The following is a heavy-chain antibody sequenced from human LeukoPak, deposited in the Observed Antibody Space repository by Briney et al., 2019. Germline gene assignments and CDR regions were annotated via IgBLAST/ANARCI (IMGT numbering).Heavy chain of an antibody. V-gene: IGHV3-7*01. CDR2: IKQDRSEK. CDR1: GFTFSTYE. D-gene: IGHD6-13*01. J-gene: IGHJ6*03. Sequence: GGSLRLSCAASGFTFSTYEMNWVRQAPGKGLEWVANIKQDRSEKYYVDSVKGRFTVSRDNARNSLYLQMNSLSPEDTAVYYCARVKQRLVRLLGRDTTYNYYYMDVWGKGTTVTVSS. CDR3: ARVKQRLVRLLGRDTTYNYYYMDV.